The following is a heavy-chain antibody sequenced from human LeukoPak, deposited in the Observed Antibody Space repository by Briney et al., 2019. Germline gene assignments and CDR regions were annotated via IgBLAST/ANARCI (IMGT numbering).Heavy chain of an antibody. CDR3: ARGYLWFGEFATPFDP. J-gene: IGHJ5*02. CDR2: INTNTGNP. D-gene: IGHD3-10*01. V-gene: IGHV7-4-1*02. CDR1: GYTFTSYA. Sequence: ASVKVSCKASGYTFTSYAMNWVRQAPGQGLGWMGWINTNTGNPTYAQGFTGRFVFSLDTSVSTAYLQISSLKAEDTAVYYCARGYLWFGEFATPFDPWGQGTLVTVSS.